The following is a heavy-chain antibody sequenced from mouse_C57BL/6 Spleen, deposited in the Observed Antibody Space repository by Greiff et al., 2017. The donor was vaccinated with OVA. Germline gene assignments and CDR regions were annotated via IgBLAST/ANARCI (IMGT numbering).Heavy chain of an antibody. D-gene: IGHD4-1*02. CDR1: GYAFSSSW. V-gene: IGHV1-82*01. J-gene: IGHJ4*01. Sequence: VQLVESGPELVKPGASVKISCKASGYAFSSSWMNWVKQRPGKGLEWIGRIYPGDGDTNYNGKFKGKATLTADKSSSTAYMQLSSLTSEDSAVYFCARQLGRRDYYAMDYWGQGTSVTVSS. CDR2: IYPGDGDT. CDR3: ARQLGRRDYYAMDY.